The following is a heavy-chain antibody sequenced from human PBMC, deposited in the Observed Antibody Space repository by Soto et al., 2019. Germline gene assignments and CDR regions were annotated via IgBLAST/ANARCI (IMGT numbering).Heavy chain of an antibody. CDR2: INHSGST. CDR3: ARGVITMVRGVIITYYYYYGMDV. Sequence: KSSETLSLTCAVYGGSFSGYYWSWIRQPPGKGLEWIGEINHSGSTNYNPSLKSRVTISVDTSKNQFSLKLSSVTAADTAVYYCARGVITMVRGVIITYYYYYGMDVWGQGTTVTVSS. J-gene: IGHJ6*02. D-gene: IGHD3-10*01. V-gene: IGHV4-34*01. CDR1: GGSFSGYY.